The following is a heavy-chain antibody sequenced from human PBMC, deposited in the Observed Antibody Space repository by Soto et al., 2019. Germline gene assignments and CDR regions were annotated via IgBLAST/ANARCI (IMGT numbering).Heavy chain of an antibody. Sequence: EVQLVESGGGLVQPGGSLRLSCAASGFTFSSYWMSWVRQAPGKGLEWVANIKQDGSEKYYVDSVKGRFTISRDNAKNSLYLQMNSLRAEDTAVYYCAVYYDFWSGYLRYFDYWGQGTLGTVSS. CDR3: AVYYDFWSGYLRYFDY. J-gene: IGHJ4*02. D-gene: IGHD3-3*01. V-gene: IGHV3-7*01. CDR2: IKQDGSEK. CDR1: GFTFSSYW.